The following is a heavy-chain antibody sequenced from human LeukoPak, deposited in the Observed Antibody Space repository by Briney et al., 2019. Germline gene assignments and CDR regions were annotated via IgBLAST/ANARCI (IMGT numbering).Heavy chain of an antibody. J-gene: IGHJ4*02. CDR2: ISSSSSYI. CDR1: GFTFSSYS. D-gene: IGHD3-3*01. V-gene: IGHV3-21*01. CDR3: ARGDDLGDY. Sequence: GGSLRLSCAASGFTFSSYSMNWVRQAPGKGLKWVSSISSSSSYIYYADPVKGRFTISRDNAKNSLYLQMNSLRAEDTAVYYCARGDDLGDYWGQGTLVTVSS.